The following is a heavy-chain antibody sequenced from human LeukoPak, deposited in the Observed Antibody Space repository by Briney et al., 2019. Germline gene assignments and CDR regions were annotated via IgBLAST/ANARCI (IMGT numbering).Heavy chain of an antibody. J-gene: IGHJ6*03. Sequence: HPGGSLRLSCAASGFTVSSNYMSWVRQAPGKGLEWVSVIYSGGSTYYADSVKGRFTISRDNSKNTLYLQMNSLRAEDTAVYYCAREHAIAYYIDVWGKGTTVTVSS. CDR3: AREHAIAYYIDV. D-gene: IGHD2-21*01. V-gene: IGHV3-53*01. CDR2: IYSGGST. CDR1: GFTVSSNY.